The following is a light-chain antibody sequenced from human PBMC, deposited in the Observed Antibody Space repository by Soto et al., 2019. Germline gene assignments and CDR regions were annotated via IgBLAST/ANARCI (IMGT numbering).Light chain of an antibody. Sequence: QSALTQPASVSGSPGQSITISCTGTSSDIGGYKYVSWYQQHPGKAPKLMIYEVSNRPSGVSNRFSGSKSGNTASLTISGLQAEDEADYYCSSYTLDSALYVFGTGTQLTVL. V-gene: IGLV2-14*01. CDR1: SSDIGGYKY. CDR2: EVS. CDR3: SSYTLDSALYV. J-gene: IGLJ6*01.